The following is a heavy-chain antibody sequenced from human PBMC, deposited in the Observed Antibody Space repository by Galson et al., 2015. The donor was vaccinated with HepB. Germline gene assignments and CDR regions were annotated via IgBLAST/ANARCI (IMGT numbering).Heavy chain of an antibody. Sequence: SVKVSCKASGYIFTGYYMHWVRQAPGQGLEWMGRINPNSGGTKYAQKFQGRVTMTRDTSISTAYMELSRLRSDDTAVYYCARVYRTTHPDYWGQGTLVTVSS. J-gene: IGHJ4*02. V-gene: IGHV1-2*06. CDR2: INPNSGGT. CDR3: ARVYRTTHPDY. CDR1: GYIFTGYY. D-gene: IGHD2/OR15-2a*01.